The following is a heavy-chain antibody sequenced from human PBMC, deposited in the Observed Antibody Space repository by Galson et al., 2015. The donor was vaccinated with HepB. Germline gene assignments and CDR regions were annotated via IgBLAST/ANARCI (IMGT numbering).Heavy chain of an antibody. Sequence: SLRLSCAASGFTFSGSAMHWVRQMPGKGLEWMGIIYPGDSDTRYSPSFQGQVTISADKSISTAYLQWSSLKASDTAMYYCARLRYDILTVGFDYWGQGTLVTVSS. CDR3: ARLRYDILTVGFDY. V-gene: IGHV5-51*01. CDR2: IYPGDSDT. J-gene: IGHJ4*02. D-gene: IGHD3-9*01. CDR1: GFTFSGSA.